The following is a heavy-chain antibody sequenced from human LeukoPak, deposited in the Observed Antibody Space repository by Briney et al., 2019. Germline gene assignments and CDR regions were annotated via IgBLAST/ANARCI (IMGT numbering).Heavy chain of an antibody. CDR3: ARGLVEAFDY. CDR2: INHSGST. CDR1: GGSFSGYY. Sequence: SETLPLTCAVYGGSFSGYYWSWIRQPPGKGLEWIGEINHSGSTNYNPSLKSRVTISVDTSKNQFSLKLSSVTAADTAVYYCARGLVEAFDYWGQGTLVTVSS. V-gene: IGHV4-34*01. J-gene: IGHJ4*02.